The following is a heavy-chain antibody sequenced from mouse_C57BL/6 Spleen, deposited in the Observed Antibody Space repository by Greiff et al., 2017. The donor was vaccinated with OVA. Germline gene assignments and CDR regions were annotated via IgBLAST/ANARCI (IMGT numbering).Heavy chain of an antibody. V-gene: IGHV1-52*01. Sequence: QVQLQQPGAELVRPGSSVTLSCKASGYAFTSSWMHWVKQRPVQGLEWIGRLYPSDGETHYNHKFKVKATLTADKSSSTAYMQLSSLTAEDSAVYYCARESYAYSGQGTLVTVSA. J-gene: IGHJ3*01. CDR2: LYPSDGET. CDR3: ARESYAY. CDR1: GYAFTSSW. D-gene: IGHD1-1*01.